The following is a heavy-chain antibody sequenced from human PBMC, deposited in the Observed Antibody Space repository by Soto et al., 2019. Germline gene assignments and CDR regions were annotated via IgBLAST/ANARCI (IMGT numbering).Heavy chain of an antibody. V-gene: IGHV4-59*01. J-gene: IGHJ5*02. CDR1: GSSISSYY. Sequence: PSETLSLTCTVSGSSISSYYWSWIRQPPGKGLEWIGYIYYSGSTNYNPSLKSRVTISVDTSKNQFSLKLSSVTAADTAVYYCARARHCSGGSCYWFDPWGQGTLVTVSS. D-gene: IGHD2-15*01. CDR2: IYYSGST. CDR3: ARARHCSGGSCYWFDP.